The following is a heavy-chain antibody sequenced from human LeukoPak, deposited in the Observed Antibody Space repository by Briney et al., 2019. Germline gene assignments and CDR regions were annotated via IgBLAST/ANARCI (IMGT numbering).Heavy chain of an antibody. CDR1: GYTFTSYY. J-gene: IGHJ4*02. D-gene: IGHD5-18*01. V-gene: IGHV1-2*04. CDR3: ALLRGYSYGYDY. Sequence: ASVKVSCKASGYTFTSYYMHWVRQAPGQGLEWMGWINPNSGGTNYAQKFQGWVTMTRDTSISTAYMELSRLRSDDTAVYYCALLRGYSYGYDYWGQGTLVTVSS. CDR2: INPNSGGT.